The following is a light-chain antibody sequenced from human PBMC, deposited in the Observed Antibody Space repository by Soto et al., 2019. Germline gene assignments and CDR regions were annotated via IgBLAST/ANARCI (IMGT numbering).Light chain of an antibody. J-gene: IGLJ1*01. Sequence: QAVVTQPPSVSGAPGQTVTISCTGSSSNIGAGYDVSWYQQLPGTAPKFLIYGNTDRPSGVPDRFSGSKSGTSASLAITGLQAEDEADYYCQSYDSTLSGYVFGTGTKLTVL. V-gene: IGLV1-40*01. CDR2: GNT. CDR3: QSYDSTLSGYV. CDR1: SSNIGAGYD.